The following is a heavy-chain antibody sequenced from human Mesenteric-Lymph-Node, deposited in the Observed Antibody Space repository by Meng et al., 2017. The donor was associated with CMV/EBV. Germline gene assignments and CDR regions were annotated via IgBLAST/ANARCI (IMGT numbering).Heavy chain of an antibody. J-gene: IGHJ4*02. D-gene: IGHD6-19*01. Sequence: SCVSISSGTWWSWVRQPPGKGLEWIGEIYHSGNTIYNPSLKSRVTISVDKSKNHFSLKLSSVTAADTAVYYCAKQQWLVREYYFDYWGLGTLVTVSS. V-gene: IGHV4-4*02. CDR2: IYHSGNT. CDR1: CVSISSGTW. CDR3: AKQQWLVREYYFDY.